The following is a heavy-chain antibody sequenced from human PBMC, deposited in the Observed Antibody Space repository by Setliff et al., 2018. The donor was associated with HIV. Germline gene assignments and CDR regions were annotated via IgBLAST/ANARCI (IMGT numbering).Heavy chain of an antibody. Sequence: GGSLRLSCVASGFTFSSNWLSWVRQAPGKGLEWVSVIGTIDDTYYSDSVKGRFTISRENAKNSLYLQMNSLRAEDTAVYYCAREIQNCGANHWYCYMDVWGKGTTVTVSS. CDR2: IGTIDDT. J-gene: IGHJ6*03. D-gene: IGHD4-17*01. CDR3: AREIQNCGANHWYCYMDV. CDR1: GFTFSSNW. V-gene: IGHV3-13*01.